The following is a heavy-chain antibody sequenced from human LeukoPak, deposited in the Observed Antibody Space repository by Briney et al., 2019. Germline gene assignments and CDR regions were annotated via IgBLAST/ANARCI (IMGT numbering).Heavy chain of an antibody. Sequence: SETLSLTCTVSGGSISSGGYFWSWIRQHPGKGLEWIGSIYYSGSTYYNPSLKSRVTISVDTSKNQFSLKLSSVTAADTAVYYCARRPSSGSYSTWGQGTLVTVSS. CDR3: ARRPSSGSYST. V-gene: IGHV4-39*01. CDR2: IYYSGST. J-gene: IGHJ5*02. D-gene: IGHD1-26*01. CDR1: GGSISSGGYF.